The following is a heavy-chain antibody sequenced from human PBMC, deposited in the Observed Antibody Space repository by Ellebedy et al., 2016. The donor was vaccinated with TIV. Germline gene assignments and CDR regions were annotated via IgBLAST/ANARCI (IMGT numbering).Heavy chain of an antibody. CDR3: ARNYGSGSYLDY. V-gene: IGHV3-23*01. J-gene: IGHJ4*02. CDR2: ISGSGGST. Sequence: GESLKISCAASGFTFSSYAMSWVRQAPGKGLEWVSDISGSGGSTYYADSVKGRFTISRENSKNTLYLQMNSLRAEDTAVYYCARNYGSGSYLDYWGQGTLVTVSS. CDR1: GFTFSSYA. D-gene: IGHD3-10*01.